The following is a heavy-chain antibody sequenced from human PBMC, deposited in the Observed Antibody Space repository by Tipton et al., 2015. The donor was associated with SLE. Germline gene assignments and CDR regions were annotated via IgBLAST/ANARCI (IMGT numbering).Heavy chain of an antibody. V-gene: IGHV3-48*03. CDR1: GFAFSNYE. D-gene: IGHD2-2*01. Sequence: SLRLSCAASGFAFSNYEMSWVRQAPGKGLEWISYITTGGNTVHYADSVKGRFTISRDDAKNSLYLQMNSLRPEDTAVYYCARSRFYYYAMDVWGQGTTVTVSS. J-gene: IGHJ6*02. CDR2: ITTGGNTV. CDR3: ARSRFYYYAMDV.